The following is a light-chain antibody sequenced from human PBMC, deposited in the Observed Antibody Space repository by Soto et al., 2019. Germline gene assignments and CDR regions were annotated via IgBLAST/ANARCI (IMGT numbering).Light chain of an antibody. J-gene: IGKJ5*01. CDR2: GAS. CDR1: QSISSS. V-gene: IGKV3-15*01. Sequence: EIVLTQSPGILSLSPGERAPLSCGASQSISSSFLAWYQQKPGQAPRLLIYGASTRATGIPARFSGSGSGTEFTLTISSLQSEDFAVYYCQQYNNWPPITFGQGTRLEIK. CDR3: QQYNNWPPIT.